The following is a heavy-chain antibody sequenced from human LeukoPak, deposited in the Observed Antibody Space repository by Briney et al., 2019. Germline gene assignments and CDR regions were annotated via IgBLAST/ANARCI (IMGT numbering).Heavy chain of an antibody. D-gene: IGHD3-22*01. CDR3: FYDSSGYYYVGVDY. CDR2: ISGSGGST. CDR1: GFTFSSYG. Sequence: PGGSLRLSCAASGFTFSSYGMSWVRQAPGKGLEWVSAISGSGGSTYYADSVKGRFTISRDNSKNTLYLQMNSLRAEDTAVYYCFYDSSGYYYVGVDYWGQGTLVTVSS. V-gene: IGHV3-23*01. J-gene: IGHJ4*02.